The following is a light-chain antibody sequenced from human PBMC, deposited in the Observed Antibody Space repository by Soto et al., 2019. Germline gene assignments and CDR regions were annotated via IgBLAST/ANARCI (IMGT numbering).Light chain of an antibody. Sequence: DIQMSQSPSYLSASVGDGDTITCQASQNINNYLNWYQQKPGRAPKLLIYAESNLEAGVPSRFRGSGSGTDFTLTISRLQPDDIATYYCTQYENLPTFGKGTRLEIK. V-gene: IGKV1-33*01. J-gene: IGKJ5*01. CDR1: QNINNY. CDR3: TQYENLPT. CDR2: AES.